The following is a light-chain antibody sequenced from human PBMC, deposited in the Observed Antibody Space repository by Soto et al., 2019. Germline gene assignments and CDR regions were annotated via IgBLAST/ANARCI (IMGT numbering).Light chain of an antibody. Sequence: IVLTQSPGTLSLYPGERATLSCVASQSVSNNYLAWYQQKPGQAPRLLIYGASTRATGIPARFSGSGSGTEFTLTINSLQSEDFAVYYCQQYNNWWTFGQGTKVDIK. J-gene: IGKJ1*01. V-gene: IGKV3-15*01. CDR1: QSVSNN. CDR2: GAS. CDR3: QQYNNWWT.